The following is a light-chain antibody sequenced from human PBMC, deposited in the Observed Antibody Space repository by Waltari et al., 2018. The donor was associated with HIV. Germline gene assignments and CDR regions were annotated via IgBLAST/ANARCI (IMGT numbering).Light chain of an antibody. J-gene: IGLJ2*01. V-gene: IGLV2-14*03. CDR3: SSYTTTFI. CDR2: DVS. CDR1: TSDIGPSHS. Sequence: QSALTQPASMSGSPGQSITISCAGPTSDIGPSHSVSWYQQHTDSAPKLIIYDVSYRPSGVDSRFSGSKSGNMASLTISDLRSDDEAVYYCSSYTTTFIFGAGTKVDVL.